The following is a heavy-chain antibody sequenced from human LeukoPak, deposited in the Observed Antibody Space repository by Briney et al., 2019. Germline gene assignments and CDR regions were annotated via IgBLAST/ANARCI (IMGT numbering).Heavy chain of an antibody. CDR1: GYTFTSYD. D-gene: IGHD1-26*01. Sequence: ASVKVSCKASGYTFTSYDINWVRQATGQGLEWMGWMNPNSGGTNYAQKFQGRATMTRDTSISTACMELSRLRSDDTAVYYCARDLCRGDILGATGCASNYWGQGTLVTVSS. J-gene: IGHJ4*02. CDR2: MNPNSGGT. CDR3: ARDLCRGDILGATGCASNY. V-gene: IGHV1-2*02.